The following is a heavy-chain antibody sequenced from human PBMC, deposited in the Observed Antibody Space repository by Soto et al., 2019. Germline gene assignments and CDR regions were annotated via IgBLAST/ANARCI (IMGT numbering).Heavy chain of an antibody. D-gene: IGHD3-3*01. Sequence: ASVKFSCKAFGYTFTGYFIHWVRQAPGQGLEWLGWINPNSGATKYAQKFQGRVTLTRDTSINTAYMEMSMLRSDDTAVYYCARGGGTILAPLPWGQGTLVTVSS. CDR2: INPNSGAT. J-gene: IGHJ5*02. CDR3: ARGGGTILAPLP. CDR1: GYTFTGYF. V-gene: IGHV1-2*02.